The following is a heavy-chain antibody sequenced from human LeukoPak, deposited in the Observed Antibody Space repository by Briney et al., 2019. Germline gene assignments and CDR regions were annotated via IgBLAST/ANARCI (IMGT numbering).Heavy chain of an antibody. J-gene: IGHJ5*02. CDR3: ARASGYRSSSDWFDP. D-gene: IGHD6-6*01. CDR1: GGSISSSNYY. V-gene: IGHV4-39*01. Sequence: SETLSLTCTVSGGSISSSNYYWAWIRQPPGKGLEWIGTIYYTGSTYYNPSLKSRITISVDTSKNQFSLKLSSVTAAGTAVYYCARASGYRSSSDWFDPWGQGNRVTVSS. CDR2: IYYTGST.